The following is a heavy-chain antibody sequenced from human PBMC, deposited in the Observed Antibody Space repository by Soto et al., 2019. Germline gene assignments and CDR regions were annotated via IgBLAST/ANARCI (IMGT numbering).Heavy chain of an antibody. Sequence: SETLSLTCTVSGGSISSGDYYWSWIRQPPGKCLEWIGYIYYSGSTYYNPSLKSRVTISVDTSKNQFSLKLSSVTAADTAVYYCAREAYYYDSSGYLFDYWGQGTLVTVSS. V-gene: IGHV4-30-4*01. CDR1: GGSISSGDYY. CDR2: IYYSGST. J-gene: IGHJ4*02. D-gene: IGHD3-22*01. CDR3: AREAYYYDSSGYLFDY.